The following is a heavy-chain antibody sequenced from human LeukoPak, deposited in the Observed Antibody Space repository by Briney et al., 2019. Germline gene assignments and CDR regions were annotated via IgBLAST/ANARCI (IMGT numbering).Heavy chain of an antibody. CDR1: GGTFSSYA. CDR2: IIPIFGTA. V-gene: IGHV1-69*05. J-gene: IGHJ5*02. CDR3: ARCPGYSSATGPRWFDP. Sequence: GASVKVSCKASGGTFSSYAISWVRQAPGQGLEWMGGIIPIFGTANHAQKFQGRVTITTDESTSTAYMELSSLRSGDTAVYYCARCPGYSSATGPRWFDPWGQGTLVTVSS. D-gene: IGHD2-15*01.